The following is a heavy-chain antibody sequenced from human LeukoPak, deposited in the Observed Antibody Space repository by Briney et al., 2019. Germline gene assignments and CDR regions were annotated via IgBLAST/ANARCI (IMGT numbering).Heavy chain of an antibody. J-gene: IGHJ6*03. Sequence: ASVKVSCKASGYTFTSYDINWVRQATGQGLEWMGWMNPNSGNTGYAQKFQGRVTMARNTSISTAYMELRSLRSEDTAVYYCARSFVRTTVYMDVWAKGPRSPSP. D-gene: IGHD3-10*02. CDR2: MNPNSGNT. CDR3: ARSFVRTTVYMDV. CDR1: GYTFTSYD. V-gene: IGHV1-8*01.